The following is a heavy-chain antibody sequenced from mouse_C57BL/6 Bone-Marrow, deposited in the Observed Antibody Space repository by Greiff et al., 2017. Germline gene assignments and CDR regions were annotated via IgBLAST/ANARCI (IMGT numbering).Heavy chain of an antibody. D-gene: IGHD2-5*01. Sequence: VKLQESGPGLVKPSQSLFLTCSITGFPITSGYYWIWIRQSPGKPLEWMGYITHSGETFYNPSLQSPISITRETSKNQFFLQLNSVTTEDTAMYYCAGDIYSNYRFAYWGQGTLVTVSA. CDR3: AGDIYSNYRFAY. J-gene: IGHJ3*01. CDR2: ITHSGET. V-gene: IGHV12-3*01. CDR1: GFPITSGYY.